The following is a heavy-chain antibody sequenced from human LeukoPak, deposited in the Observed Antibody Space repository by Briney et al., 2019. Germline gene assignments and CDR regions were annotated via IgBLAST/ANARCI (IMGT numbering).Heavy chain of an antibody. D-gene: IGHD5-18*01. V-gene: IGHV3-23*01. J-gene: IGHJ6*03. CDR2: ISGSGGST. Sequence: GGSLRLSCAASGFTFSIYGMSWVRQAPGKGLEWVSFISGSGGSTFYADSVKGRFTISRDNSQNTLYLQMNSLRAEDTAVYYCSKGGDVDSAMVHYYYYYYMDVWGKGTTVTVSS. CDR1: GFTFSIYG. CDR3: SKGGDVDSAMVHYYYYYYMDV.